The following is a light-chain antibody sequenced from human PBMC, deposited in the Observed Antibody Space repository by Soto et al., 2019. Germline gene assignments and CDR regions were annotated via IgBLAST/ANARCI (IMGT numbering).Light chain of an antibody. CDR1: NSDFGGYNY. Sequence: QSALTLPASVSGSPGQSITISCTGTNSDFGGYNYVSWYQQHPGKAPKLLIYDVSSRPSGLSNRFSGSKSGNTASLTISGLHASDESYYYCSSYTSSTTAFGTGTKVTVL. CDR2: DVS. J-gene: IGLJ1*01. V-gene: IGLV2-14*01. CDR3: SSYTSSTTA.